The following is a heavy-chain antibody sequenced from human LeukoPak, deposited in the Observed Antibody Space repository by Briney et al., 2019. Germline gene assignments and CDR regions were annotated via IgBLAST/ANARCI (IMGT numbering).Heavy chain of an antibody. J-gene: IGHJ4*02. D-gene: IGHD1-26*01. V-gene: IGHV3-48*02. CDR2: ISPRSSTI. Sequence: GGSLRLSCAASGFTFSDYSINWVRQAPEKGLEWLSYISPRSSTIFYADSVKGRFTISRDNAKNSVYLQMNSLRDEDTAVYYCARDPSGRGYRHFDNWGQGILVTVSS. CDR1: GFTFSDYS. CDR3: ARDPSGRGYRHFDN.